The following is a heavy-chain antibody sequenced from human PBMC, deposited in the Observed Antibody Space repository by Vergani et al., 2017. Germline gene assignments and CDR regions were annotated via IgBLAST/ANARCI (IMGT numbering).Heavy chain of an antibody. Sequence: QVQLVESGGGLVKPGGSLRLSCTASGFFFSDYYMSWPRQAPGKGLEWISYIASSDTTVYYADSVKGRFTISRDNAKNSLYLELNSLRAEDTAVYYCAKDHGYDFWSVYYAPGFDYWGQGTLVTVSS. V-gene: IGHV3-11*01. CDR1: GFFFSDYY. D-gene: IGHD3-3*01. CDR2: IASSDTTV. J-gene: IGHJ4*02. CDR3: AKDHGYDFWSVYYAPGFDY.